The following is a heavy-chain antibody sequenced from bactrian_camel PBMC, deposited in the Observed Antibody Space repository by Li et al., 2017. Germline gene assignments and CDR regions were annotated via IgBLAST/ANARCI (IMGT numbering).Heavy chain of an antibody. J-gene: IGHJ6*01. Sequence: VQLVESGGGSVQAGGSLNLSYTTSGYTWSAYCLGWFRQVPGKEREGLAQVYTGGDDTYYADSVKGRFTISYDGAKNTVYLQMNSLEPEDTAVYYCAADLPPYGTTCPGSLGYWGQGTQVTVS. CDR3: AADLPPYGTTCPGSLGY. D-gene: IGHD6*01. CDR2: VYTGGDDT. CDR1: GYTWSAYC. V-gene: IGHV3S40*01.